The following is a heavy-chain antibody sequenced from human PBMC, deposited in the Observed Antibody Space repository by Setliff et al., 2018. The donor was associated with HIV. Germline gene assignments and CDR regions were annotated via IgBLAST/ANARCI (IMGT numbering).Heavy chain of an antibody. J-gene: IGHJ6*03. CDR1: GDSVSSRSYY. CDR3: ARGDYYYYYMDV. CDR2: IYYSGST. V-gene: IGHV4-61*01. Sequence: SETLSLTCTVSGDSVSSRSYYWSWIRQPPGKGLEWIGYIYYSGSTNYNPSLKSRVTISVDTSKKQFSLKLNSVTAADTAVYYCARGDYYYYYMDVWGKGTTVTVSS.